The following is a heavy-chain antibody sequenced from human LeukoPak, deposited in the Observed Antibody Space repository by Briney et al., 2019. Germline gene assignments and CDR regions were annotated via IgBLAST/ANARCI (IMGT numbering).Heavy chain of an antibody. CDR2: IFTSGST. V-gene: IGHV4-61*02. CDR3: AGSDYDYQFDY. J-gene: IGHJ4*02. Sequence: PSETLSLTCTVSGGSISSGSYYWSWIRQPAGKGLEWIGRIFTSGSTKYNPSLKSRVTMSVDMSKNQFSLKLSSVTAADTALYYCAGSDYDYQFDYWGQGTLVTVSS. D-gene: IGHD5-12*01. CDR1: GGSISSGSYY.